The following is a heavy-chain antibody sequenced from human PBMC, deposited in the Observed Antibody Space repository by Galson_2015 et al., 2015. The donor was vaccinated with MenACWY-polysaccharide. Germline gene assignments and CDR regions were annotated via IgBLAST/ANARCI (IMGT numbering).Heavy chain of an antibody. Sequence: PALVKPTQTLTLTCTFSGFSLRTFGVGVGWIRQPPGKALEWLTMIYWDDDKRYSPSLKGRLTITKDTSKNQVVLTMANMDPADTATYYCVHPSIRSRDDVFDIWGQGTRVTVSS. D-gene: IGHD2/OR15-2a*01. V-gene: IGHV2-5*02. J-gene: IGHJ3*02. CDR3: VHPSIRSRDDVFDI. CDR2: IYWDDDK. CDR1: GFSLRTFGVG.